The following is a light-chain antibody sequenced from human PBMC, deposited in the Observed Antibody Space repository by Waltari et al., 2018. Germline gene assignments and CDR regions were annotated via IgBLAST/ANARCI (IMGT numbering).Light chain of an antibody. J-gene: IGLJ2*01. Sequence: GSPGQSVTISCTGPSSDVGGSNHVSWYQQHPGKVPKVMIYGVSKRPSGVPDRFSGSKSGNTASLTVTGTRAEAEADYYCSSFAGGNTQVLFGGGTKLTVL. CDR1: SSDVGGSNH. CDR3: SSFAGGNTQVL. CDR2: GVS. V-gene: IGLV2-8*01.